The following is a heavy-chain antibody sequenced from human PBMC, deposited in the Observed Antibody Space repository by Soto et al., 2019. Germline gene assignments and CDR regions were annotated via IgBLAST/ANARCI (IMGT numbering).Heavy chain of an antibody. D-gene: IGHD2-15*01. V-gene: IGHV4-4*07. Sequence: SETLSLTCTVSGGSISSYYWSWIRQPAGKGLEWIGRIYTSGSTNYNPSLKSRVTMSVDTSKNQFSLKLSSVTAADTAMYYCARDPPIAGNVNWFDPWGQGTLVTVSS. CDR2: IYTSGST. J-gene: IGHJ5*02. CDR3: ARDPPIAGNVNWFDP. CDR1: GGSISSYY.